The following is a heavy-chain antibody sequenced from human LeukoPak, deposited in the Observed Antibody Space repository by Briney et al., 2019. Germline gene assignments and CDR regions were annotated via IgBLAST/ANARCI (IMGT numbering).Heavy chain of an antibody. CDR2: IYYSGST. D-gene: IGHD3-10*01. CDR1: GGSISSSSYY. CDR3: ARETGRGFGEPGEVRD. Sequence: PSETLSLTCTVSGGSISSSSYYWGWIRQPPGKGLEWIGSIYYSGSTYYNPSLKSRVTISVDTSKNQFSLKLSSVTAADTAVYYCARETGRGFGEPGEVRDWGQGTLVTVSS. V-gene: IGHV4-39*07. J-gene: IGHJ4*02.